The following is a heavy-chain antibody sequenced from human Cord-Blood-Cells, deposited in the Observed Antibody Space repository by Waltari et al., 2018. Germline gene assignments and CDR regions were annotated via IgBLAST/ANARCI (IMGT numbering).Heavy chain of an antibody. CDR3: ARREAAAGTFRYYYYGMDV. V-gene: IGHV5-51*03. D-gene: IGHD6-13*01. CDR2: IYPGDSAT. Sequence: EVQLVQSGAEVKKPGESLKISCKGSGYSFTSYWIGWVRQMPGKGLEWMGIIYPGDSATRDRPSFQGQVTISADKSISTVYRQWSSLKASDTAMYYCARREAAAGTFRYYYYGMDVWGQGTTVTVSS. J-gene: IGHJ6*02. CDR1: GYSFTSYW.